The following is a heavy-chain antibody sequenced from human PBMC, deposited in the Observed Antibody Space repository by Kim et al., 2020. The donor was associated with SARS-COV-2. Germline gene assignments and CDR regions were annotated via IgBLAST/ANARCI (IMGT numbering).Heavy chain of an antibody. CDR1: GLNFRSAW. J-gene: IGHJ4*02. CDR3: ARDYDRSYDY. Sequence: GGSLRLSCAVSGLNFRSAWMHWVRQTPGNELVWVANINGDASITRYADSVKGLFTISRDNAKNMLFLQMSSLRAEDTAVYYCARDYDRSYDYWGQGTLVRVSS. D-gene: IGHD3-16*01. V-gene: IGHV3-74*01. CDR2: INGDASIT.